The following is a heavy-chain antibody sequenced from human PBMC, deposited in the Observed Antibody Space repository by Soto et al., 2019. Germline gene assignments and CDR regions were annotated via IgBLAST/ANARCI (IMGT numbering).Heavy chain of an antibody. CDR3: ARQPTYYYDSSGYWTFDY. J-gene: IGHJ4*02. Sequence: EVQLVESGGGLVKPGGSLRLSCAASGFTFSSYSMNWVRQAPGKGLEWVSSISSSSSYIYYADSVKGRFTISRDNAKNSLYLQMNSLRAEDTAVYYCARQPTYYYDSSGYWTFDYWGQGTLVTVSS. CDR1: GFTFSSYS. CDR2: ISSSSSYI. V-gene: IGHV3-21*01. D-gene: IGHD3-22*01.